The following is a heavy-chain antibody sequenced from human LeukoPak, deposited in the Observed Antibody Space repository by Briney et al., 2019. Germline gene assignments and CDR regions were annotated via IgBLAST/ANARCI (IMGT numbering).Heavy chain of an antibody. D-gene: IGHD6-13*01. Sequence: GGSLRLSCSASGFTFSSYAMHWVRQAPGKGLEYVSAISSNGGSTYYADSVKGRFTISRDNSKDTLYLQMSSLRAEDTAVYYCVKDRAYSSSWFDYWGQGTLVTVSS. CDR3: VKDRAYSSSWFDY. J-gene: IGHJ4*02. CDR2: ISSNGGST. V-gene: IGHV3-64D*06. CDR1: GFTFSSYA.